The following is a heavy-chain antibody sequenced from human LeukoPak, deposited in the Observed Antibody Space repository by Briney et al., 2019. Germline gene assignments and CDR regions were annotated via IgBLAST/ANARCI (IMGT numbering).Heavy chain of an antibody. Sequence: GGSLRLSCAASGFTFDDYAMHWVRQAPGEGVEWGSGISWNSGSIGYADSVKGRFTISRDNAKNSLYLQMNSLRAEDTALYYCAKSRGGRDKYYFDYWGQGTLVTVSS. CDR2: ISWNSGSI. CDR1: GFTFDDYA. J-gene: IGHJ4*02. D-gene: IGHD2-15*01. CDR3: AKSRGGRDKYYFDY. V-gene: IGHV3-9*01.